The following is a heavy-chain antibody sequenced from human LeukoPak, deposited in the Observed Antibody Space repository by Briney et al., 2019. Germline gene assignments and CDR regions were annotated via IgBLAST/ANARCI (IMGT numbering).Heavy chain of an antibody. V-gene: IGHV4-4*07. J-gene: IGHJ3*02. Sequence: SSETLSLXCTVSGGSISSYYWSWIRRPAGKGLEWIGRIYTSGSTNYNPSLKSRVTMSVDTSKNQFSLKLSSVTAADTAVYYCARDAALYYYDSSGYRTSDAFDIWGQGTMVTVSS. CDR2: IYTSGST. CDR3: ARDAALYYYDSSGYRTSDAFDI. CDR1: GGSISSYY. D-gene: IGHD3-22*01.